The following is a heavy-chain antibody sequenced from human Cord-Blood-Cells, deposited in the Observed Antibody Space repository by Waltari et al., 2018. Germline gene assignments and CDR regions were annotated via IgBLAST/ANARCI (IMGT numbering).Heavy chain of an antibody. Sequence: QVQLVQSGAEVKKPGSSVKVSCKASGGTFSSYAISWVRQAPGQGLEWRGGIIPIFGTANYAQKFQGRVTITADESTGTAYMELSSLRSEDTAVYYCARSMAATKNYYYGMDVWGQGTTVTVSS. J-gene: IGHJ6*02. CDR3: ARSMAATKNYYYGMDV. CDR2: IIPIFGTA. D-gene: IGHD1-26*01. V-gene: IGHV1-69*01. CDR1: GGTFSSYA.